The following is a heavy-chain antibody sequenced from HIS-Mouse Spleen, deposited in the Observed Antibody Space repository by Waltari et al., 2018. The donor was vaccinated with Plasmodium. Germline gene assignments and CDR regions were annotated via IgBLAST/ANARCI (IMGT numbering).Heavy chain of an antibody. CDR3: ARLSSSWYYFDY. D-gene: IGHD6-13*01. V-gene: IGHV3-53*01. Sequence: EVQLVESGGGWIQPGGSLRLPCAASGFPVSRQSLVWVRQAPGKGLEWVSVIYSGGSTYYADSVKGRFTISRDNSKNTLYLQMNSLRAEDTAVYYCARLSSSWYYFDYWGQGTLVTVSS. CDR1: GFPVSRQS. CDR2: IYSGGST. J-gene: IGHJ4*02.